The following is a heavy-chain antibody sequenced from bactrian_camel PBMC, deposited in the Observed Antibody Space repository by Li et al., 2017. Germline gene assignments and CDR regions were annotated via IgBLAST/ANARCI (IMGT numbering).Heavy chain of an antibody. D-gene: IGHD6*01. Sequence: HVQLVESGGGTVQAGGSMRLSCTASANIYAGYWMAWFRQAPGKERRGIASIGSDGTKTYLESVKGRFTISRDDANNTMYLQMNSLKPEDTAMYHCAANRLGSSWCLARRPNDNIWGQGTQVTVS. CDR3: AANRLGSSWCLARRPNDNI. V-gene: IGHV3S6*01. CDR2: IGSDGTKT. J-gene: IGHJ4*01. CDR1: ANIYAGYW.